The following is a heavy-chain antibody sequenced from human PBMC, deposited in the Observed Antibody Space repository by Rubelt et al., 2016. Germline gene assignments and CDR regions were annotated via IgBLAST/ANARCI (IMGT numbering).Heavy chain of an antibody. J-gene: IGHJ4*02. CDR3: ARRGAIFGVVIYFDY. CDR2: IYYSGST. Sequence: QLQLQESGPGLVKPSETLSLTCTVSGGSISSSSYYWGWIRQPPGKGLEWIGRIYYSGSTYYNPSLKSRVPISVDTSKNQFSLKLSSVTAADTAVYYCARRGAIFGVVIYFDYWGQGTLVTVSS. D-gene: IGHD3-3*01. CDR1: GGSISSSSYY. V-gene: IGHV4-39*01.